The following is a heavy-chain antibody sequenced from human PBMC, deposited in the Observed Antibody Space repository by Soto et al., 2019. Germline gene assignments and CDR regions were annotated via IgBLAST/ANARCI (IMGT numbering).Heavy chain of an antibody. D-gene: IGHD3-16*01. J-gene: IGHJ5*01. CDR1: GFTFSSYS. CDR2: ISFDGNIK. Sequence: GGSLRLSCAASGFTFSSYSMNWVRQAQGKGLEWVAVISFDGNIKYYADSVKGRFTISRDSSKTTLFLQMDSLRAEDTAVYFCAKVSEGSMITFGGVIASWGHGTLVTVSS. CDR3: AKVSEGSMITFGGVIAS. V-gene: IGHV3-30*18.